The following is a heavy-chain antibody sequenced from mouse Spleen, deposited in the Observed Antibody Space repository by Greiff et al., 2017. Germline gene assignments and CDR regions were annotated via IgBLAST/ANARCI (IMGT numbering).Heavy chain of an antibody. CDR3: AREATGYYAMDY. CDR1: GYSFTGYN. Sequence: VQLQQSGPELGKPGASVKISCKASGYSFTGYNMYWVKQSHRKSLEWIGYIDPYNGGTSYNQKSKGKATLTVDKSSSTAYMHLNSLTSEDSAIYYCAREATGYYAMDYWGQGTSVTVSS. D-gene: IGHD3-2*02. V-gene: IGHV1S135*01. CDR2: IDPYNGGT. J-gene: IGHJ4*01.